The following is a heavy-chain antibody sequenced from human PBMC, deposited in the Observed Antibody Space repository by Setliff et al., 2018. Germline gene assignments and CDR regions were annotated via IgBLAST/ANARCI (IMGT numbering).Heavy chain of an antibody. CDR1: GFTVSSFS. CDR3: ARDGVFYAMDV. D-gene: IGHD3-10*01. Sequence: HPGGSLRLSCAASGFTVSSFSMHWVRQAPVKGLDWVATLSDDGSNEFYADSVRGRFTISRDNAKNSLYLQMNSLRAEDTALYYCARDGVFYAMDVWGHGTTVTVSS. CDR2: LSDDGSNE. J-gene: IGHJ6*02. V-gene: IGHV3-30*03.